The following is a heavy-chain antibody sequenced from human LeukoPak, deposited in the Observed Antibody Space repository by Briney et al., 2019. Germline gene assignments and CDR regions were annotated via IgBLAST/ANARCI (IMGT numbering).Heavy chain of an antibody. Sequence: GGSLRLSCAASGFTFSSYSMNWVRQAPGKGLEWVSYISSSSSTVYYADSVKGRFTISRDNAKNSLYLQMNSLRAEDTAVYYCARDGPQMAAPFDYWGQGTLVTVSS. CDR3: ARDGPQMAAPFDY. CDR2: ISSSSSTV. V-gene: IGHV3-48*01. CDR1: GFTFSSYS. D-gene: IGHD6-6*01. J-gene: IGHJ4*02.